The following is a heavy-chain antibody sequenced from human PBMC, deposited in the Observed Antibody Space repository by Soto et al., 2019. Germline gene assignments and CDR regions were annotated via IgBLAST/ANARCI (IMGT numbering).Heavy chain of an antibody. CDR3: ARGFSGTAY. CDR2: LYGDGRT. Sequence: GGSLRLSCAASGFTFSSYAMHWVRQGPGKGLEWVSLLYGDGRTYYADSVKGRFAISRDISKNTVYLQMNNLGAEDTAVYYCARGFSGTAYWGQGTVVTVSS. J-gene: IGHJ4*02. D-gene: IGHD6-19*01. CDR1: GFTFSSYA. V-gene: IGHV3-66*01.